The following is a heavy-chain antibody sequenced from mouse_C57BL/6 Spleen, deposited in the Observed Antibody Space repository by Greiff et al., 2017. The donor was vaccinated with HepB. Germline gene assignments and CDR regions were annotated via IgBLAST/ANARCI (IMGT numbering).Heavy chain of an antibody. D-gene: IGHD4-1*02. Sequence: QVHVKQSGAELVKPGASVKLSCKASGYTFTSYWMHWVKQRPGQGLEWIGMIHPNSGSTNYNEKFKSKATLTVDKSSSTAYMQLSSLTSEDSAVYYCAQLGRYYFDYWGQGTTLTVSS. CDR2: IHPNSGST. J-gene: IGHJ2*01. V-gene: IGHV1-64*01. CDR3: AQLGRYYFDY. CDR1: GYTFTSYW.